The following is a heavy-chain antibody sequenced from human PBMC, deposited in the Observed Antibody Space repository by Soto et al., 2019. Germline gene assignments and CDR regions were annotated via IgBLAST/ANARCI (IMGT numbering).Heavy chain of an antibody. CDR1: GASISYGGFS. D-gene: IGHD5-12*01. CDR3: ARGGGYDSFDY. Sequence: SETLSLTCTVSGASISYGGFSWSWIRQSPGKGLEWIGYVSHLESTYFHPSFKSRLTMSIDRTRNQFSLKLSSVTAADMAVYYCARGGGYDSFDYWGQGVLVTVSS. V-gene: IGHV4-30-2*06. J-gene: IGHJ4*02. CDR2: VSHLEST.